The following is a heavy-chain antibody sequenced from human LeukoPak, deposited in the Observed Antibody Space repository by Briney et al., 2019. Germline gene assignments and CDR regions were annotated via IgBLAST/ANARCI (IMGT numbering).Heavy chain of an antibody. CDR3: AKGRARFLEWLLYYYYGMDV. J-gene: IGHJ6*02. CDR1: GFTFSSYA. V-gene: IGHV3-23*01. D-gene: IGHD3-3*01. Sequence: PGGSLRLSCAASGFTFSSYAMSWVRQAPGKGLEWVSAISGSGGSTYYADSVKGRFTISRDNSKNTLYLQMNSLRAEDTAVYYCAKGRARFLEWLLYYYYGMDVWGQGTTVTVSS. CDR2: ISGSGGST.